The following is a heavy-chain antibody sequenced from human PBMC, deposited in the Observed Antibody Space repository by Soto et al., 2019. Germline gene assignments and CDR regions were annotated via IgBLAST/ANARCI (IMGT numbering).Heavy chain of an antibody. CDR3: AKRQGIGAAAKNFDF. CDR2: ISDSGGLT. J-gene: IGHJ4*02. Sequence: EVQVLESGGGLVQPGGSLRLSCVGSGFTFSNHAMSWVRQAPGKGLEWVSGISDSGGLTYYADSVKGRFSMSRDNSKNTLYLQMKNLRAEDTAVYFCAKRQGIGAAAKNFDFWGQGTLVTVSS. V-gene: IGHV3-23*01. D-gene: IGHD6-13*01. CDR1: GFTFSNHA.